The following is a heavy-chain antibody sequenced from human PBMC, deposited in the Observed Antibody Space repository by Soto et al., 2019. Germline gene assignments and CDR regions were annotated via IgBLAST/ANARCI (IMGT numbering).Heavy chain of an antibody. J-gene: IGHJ6*02. D-gene: IGHD5-12*01. Sequence: ASVEVCCKDSGYTLNGYYMRWVRQAPRQGLEWMGWINPNSGGTNYAQKFQGWVTMTRDTSISTAYMELSRLRSDDTAVYYCARDFRGSGYDPSYYYYGMDVWGQGTTVTVSS. CDR2: INPNSGGT. CDR3: ARDFRGSGYDPSYYYYGMDV. CDR1: GYTLNGYY. V-gene: IGHV1-2*04.